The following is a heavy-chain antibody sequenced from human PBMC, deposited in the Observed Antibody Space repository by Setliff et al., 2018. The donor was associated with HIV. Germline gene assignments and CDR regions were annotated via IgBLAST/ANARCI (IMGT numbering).Heavy chain of an antibody. J-gene: IGHJ4*02. D-gene: IGHD1-26*01. CDR1: GFPFSSYG. Sequence: HPGGSLRLSCAPSGFPFSSYGMHWVRQAPGKGLEPVAVIWYDGSSTNYADSVKGRFTISRDNSKNTLYLQMNSLRAEDTAVYYCARGHSGFYSSAPYYLDSRGQGTLVTVSS. V-gene: IGHV3-33*01. CDR3: ARGHSGFYSSAPYYLDS. CDR2: IWYDGSST.